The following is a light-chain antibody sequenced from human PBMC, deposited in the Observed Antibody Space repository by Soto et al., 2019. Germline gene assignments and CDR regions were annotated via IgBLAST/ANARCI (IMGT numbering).Light chain of an antibody. V-gene: IGKV3-11*01. CDR1: RSVSSY. CDR2: DAS. J-gene: IGKJ1*01. Sequence: EIVLTQSPATPSLSPGERSTLFFRSSRSVSSYFAWYQQKPGQAPNLLIYDASNRATGIPARFSGSGSGTDFTLTISSLEPEDSAVYYSHQRSNWWTFGQGTKVDIK. CDR3: HQRSNWWT.